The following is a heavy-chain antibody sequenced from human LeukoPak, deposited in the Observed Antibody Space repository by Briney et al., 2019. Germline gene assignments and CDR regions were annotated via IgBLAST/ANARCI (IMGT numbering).Heavy chain of an antibody. CDR3: AQPRGD. D-gene: IGHD1-14*01. J-gene: IGHJ4*02. Sequence: GGSLRLSSAAPGITFSSYSMNWVRQAPRKGLEWVSSISSSSSYIYYADSVKGRFTISRDNAKNSLYLQINSLRAEDTAVYYCAQPRGDWGQGTLVTVSS. CDR1: GITFSSYS. V-gene: IGHV3-21*01. CDR2: ISSSSSYI.